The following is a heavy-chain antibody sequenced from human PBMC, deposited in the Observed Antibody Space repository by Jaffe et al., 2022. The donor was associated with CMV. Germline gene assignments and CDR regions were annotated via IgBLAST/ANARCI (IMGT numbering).Heavy chain of an antibody. CDR3: ARLGRGSGSYFLWFDP. D-gene: IGHD3-10*01. J-gene: IGHJ5*02. Sequence: QVQLQESGPGLVKPSETLSLTCTVSGGSISNYYWTWIRQPPGKGLEWIGYISYSGSTNYNPALKSRVTISVDTPKKQFSLKLSSVTAADTAVYYCARLGRGSGSYFLWFDPWGQGTLVTVFS. V-gene: IGHV4-59*08. CDR1: GGSISNYY. CDR2: ISYSGST.